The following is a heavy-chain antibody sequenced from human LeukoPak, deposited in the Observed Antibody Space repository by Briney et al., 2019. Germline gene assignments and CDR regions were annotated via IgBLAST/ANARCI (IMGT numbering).Heavy chain of an antibody. V-gene: IGHV3-23*01. D-gene: IGHD3-10*01. CDR2: INGRGDDT. Sequence: GGSLRLSCAAFSGFAMSWVRQAPGRGLEWVSAINGRGDDTYYPDSVKGRFTISRDNAKNSLYLQMSSLRAEDTAVYYCARDDYGSGTLEQFDYWGQGTLVTVSS. CDR1: SGFA. J-gene: IGHJ4*02. CDR3: ARDDYGSGTLEQFDY.